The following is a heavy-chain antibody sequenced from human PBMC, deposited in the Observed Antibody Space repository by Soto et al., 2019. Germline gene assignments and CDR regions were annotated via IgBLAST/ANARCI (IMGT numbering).Heavy chain of an antibody. CDR1: GDSVSSNSAA. CDR2: TYYRSKWYN. D-gene: IGHD3-10*01. CDR3: ASTRLLWFGELSAYYYYYGMDV. Sequence: PSQTLSLTCAISGDSVSSNSAAWNWIRQSPSRGLEWLGRTYYRSKWYNDYAVSVKSRITIDPDTSKNQFSLQLNSVTPEDTAVYYCASTRLLWFGELSAYYYYYGMDVWGQGTTVTVSS. J-gene: IGHJ6*02. V-gene: IGHV6-1*01.